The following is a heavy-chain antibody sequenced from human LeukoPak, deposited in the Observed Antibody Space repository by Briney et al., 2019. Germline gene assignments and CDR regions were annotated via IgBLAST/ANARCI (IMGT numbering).Heavy chain of an antibody. CDR2: ISYDGSNK. Sequence: GGSLRLSCAVSGFTLSDHYMDWVRQAPGKGLEWVAVISYDGSNKYYADSVKGRFTISRDNSKNTLYLQMNSLRAEDTAVYYCAKDGSPSYFDYWGQGTLVTVSS. J-gene: IGHJ4*02. CDR3: AKDGSPSYFDY. CDR1: GFTLSDHY. V-gene: IGHV3-30*18.